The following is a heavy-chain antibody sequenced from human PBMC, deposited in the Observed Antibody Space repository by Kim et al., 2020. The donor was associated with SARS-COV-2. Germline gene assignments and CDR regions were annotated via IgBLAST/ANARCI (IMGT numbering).Heavy chain of an antibody. CDR2: INHSGST. CDR1: GGSISGYY. D-gene: IGHD3-10*01. J-gene: IGHJ4*02. CDR3: ARGTHGGY. Sequence: SETLSLTCAVYGGSISGYYWSWIRQPPGKGLEWIGEINHSGSTNYNPSLKSRVTISVDTSKNQFSLKLSSVTAADTAVYYCARGTHGGYWGQGTLVTVSS. V-gene: IGHV4-34*01.